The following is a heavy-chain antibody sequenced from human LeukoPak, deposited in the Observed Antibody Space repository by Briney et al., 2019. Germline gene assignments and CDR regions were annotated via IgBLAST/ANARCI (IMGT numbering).Heavy chain of an antibody. D-gene: IGHD6-19*01. V-gene: IGHV1-69*06. J-gene: IGHJ4*02. CDR1: GATFSSYA. Sequence: SVKLSCKASGATFSSYAFSWVRQAPGQGLEWMGGIIPIFGTANYAQKFPGRVTITADKSTSTAYMELSSLRTEDTAVYYCARVTKQGLETRFDYWGQGTLVTVSS. CDR3: ARVTKQGLETRFDY. CDR2: IIPIFGTA.